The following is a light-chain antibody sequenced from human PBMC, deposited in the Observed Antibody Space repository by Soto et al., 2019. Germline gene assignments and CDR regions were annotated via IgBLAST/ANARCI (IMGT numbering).Light chain of an antibody. V-gene: IGKV1-39*01. CDR3: QHYGGMWT. CDR2: AAS. J-gene: IGKJ1*01. CDR1: QSISSY. Sequence: DIQMTQSPSSLSASVGDRLTITCRASQSISSYLNWYHQKPGKAPKLLIYAASSLQSGVPSRFSGSGSGTDFILTISSLQPDDFATYYCQHYGGMWTFGQGTKV.